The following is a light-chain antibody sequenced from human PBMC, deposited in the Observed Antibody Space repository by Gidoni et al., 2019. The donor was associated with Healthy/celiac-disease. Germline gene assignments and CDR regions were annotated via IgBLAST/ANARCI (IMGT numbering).Light chain of an antibody. CDR3: QQRSNWLT. CDR1: QSVSSY. J-gene: IGKJ5*01. Sequence: DIVLTQSPATLSFSPGERATLSCRASQSVSSYLAWYQQKPGQAPRLLIYDASNRATGIPARFSGSGSGTDFTLTISSLEPEDFAVYYCQQRSNWLTFGQGTRLEIK. V-gene: IGKV3-11*01. CDR2: DAS.